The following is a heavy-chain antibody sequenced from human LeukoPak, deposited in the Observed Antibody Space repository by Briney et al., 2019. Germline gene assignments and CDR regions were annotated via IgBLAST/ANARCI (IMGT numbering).Heavy chain of an antibody. CDR1: GFTFSSYA. Sequence: GGSLRLSCAASGFTFSSYAMSWVRQAPGKGLEWVSTISGSGGSTYYADSVKGRFTISRDNSKNTLYLQMNSLRAEDTAVYYCATDSMIVEVITEWVDYWGQGTLVTVSS. V-gene: IGHV3-23*01. D-gene: IGHD3-22*01. CDR2: ISGSGGST. CDR3: ATDSMIVEVITEWVDY. J-gene: IGHJ4*02.